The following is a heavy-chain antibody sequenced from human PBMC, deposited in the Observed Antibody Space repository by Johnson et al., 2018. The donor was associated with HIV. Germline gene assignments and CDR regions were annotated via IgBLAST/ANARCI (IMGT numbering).Heavy chain of an antibody. V-gene: IGHV3-11*01. CDR2: ISSSGSTK. D-gene: IGHD6-13*01. CDR1: GFNFKDYY. J-gene: IGHJ3*02. CDR3: ATSGDKYSSNWGDAFDM. Sequence: QVQLVESGGGLVKPGGSLRLSCAASGFNFKDYYLNWVRQAPGKGLEWVSHISSSGSTKKYADSVRGRLTIPRDNSKNTLCLQMNNLRAEDTALYYCATSGDKYSSNWGDAFDMWGQGTMVTVSS.